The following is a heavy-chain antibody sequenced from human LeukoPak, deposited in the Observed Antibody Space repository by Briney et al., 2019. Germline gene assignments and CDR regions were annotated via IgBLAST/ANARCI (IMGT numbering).Heavy chain of an antibody. CDR3: ARDAAGWGDFDRQAGYFDY. Sequence: GGSLRLSCAASGFTFSSYGMHWVRQAPGKGLEWVAVIWYDGSNKYYADSVKGRFTISRDNSKNTLYLQMNSLRAEDTAVYYCARDAAGWGDFDRQAGYFDYWGQGTLVTVSS. CDR2: IWYDGSNK. V-gene: IGHV3-33*01. D-gene: IGHD3-9*01. J-gene: IGHJ4*02. CDR1: GFTFSSYG.